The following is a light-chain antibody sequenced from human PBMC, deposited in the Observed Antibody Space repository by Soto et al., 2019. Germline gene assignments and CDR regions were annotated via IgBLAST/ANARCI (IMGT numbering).Light chain of an antibody. Sequence: EIVLTQSPATLSVSPGERVTLSCRASQSVDINLAWYQQKPGQAPRLLIYGASTRAIDMPGRFSGRGSGTEFTLTISSLEPEDFAVYYCQQRSNWPPAYTFGQGTKLEIK. CDR3: QQRSNWPPAYT. CDR2: GAS. V-gene: IGKV3-15*01. CDR1: QSVDIN. J-gene: IGKJ2*01.